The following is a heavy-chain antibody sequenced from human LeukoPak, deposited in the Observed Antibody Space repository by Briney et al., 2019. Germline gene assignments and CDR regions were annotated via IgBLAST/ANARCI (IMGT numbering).Heavy chain of an antibody. Sequence: GGSLRLSCAASGFTFSSYGMHWVRQAPGKGLEWVAVIWYDGSNKYYADSVKGRFTTSRDNSKNTLYLQMNSLRAEDTAVYYCAKDAAAAYYFDYWGQGTLVTVSS. CDR1: GFTFSSYG. V-gene: IGHV3-33*06. CDR3: AKDAAAAYYFDY. J-gene: IGHJ4*02. D-gene: IGHD6-25*01. CDR2: IWYDGSNK.